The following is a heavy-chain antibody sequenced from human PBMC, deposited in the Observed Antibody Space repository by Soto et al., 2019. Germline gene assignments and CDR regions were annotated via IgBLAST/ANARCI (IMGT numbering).Heavy chain of an antibody. Sequence: ASVNVSCKASGYTFTSYGISWVRQATGQGLEWMGWISAYNGNINYAQKVQGRATMTTDTSTSTAYMELRSLRSDDTAVYYCARANDYSSNWYFDYWGQGTPVTVSS. D-gene: IGHD6-13*01. J-gene: IGHJ4*02. CDR2: ISAYNGNI. V-gene: IGHV1-18*01. CDR1: GYTFTSYG. CDR3: ARANDYSSNWYFDY.